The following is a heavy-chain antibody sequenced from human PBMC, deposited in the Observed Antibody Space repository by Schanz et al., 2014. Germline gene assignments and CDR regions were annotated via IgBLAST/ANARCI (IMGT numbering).Heavy chain of an antibody. J-gene: IGHJ5*02. CDR2: ILGLASTT. Sequence: DVQLLESGGGLVQPGGSLRLSCAASGFTFTNYAMSWVRQAPGKGLEWVSAILGLASTTYYADSVKGRFTISRDNSKNLLYLQMNSLRAEDTAVYYCTRDVRLDRRGNWFDPWGQGTLVTVSS. D-gene: IGHD1-1*01. V-gene: IGHV3-23*01. CDR1: GFTFTNYA. CDR3: TRDVRLDRRGNWFDP.